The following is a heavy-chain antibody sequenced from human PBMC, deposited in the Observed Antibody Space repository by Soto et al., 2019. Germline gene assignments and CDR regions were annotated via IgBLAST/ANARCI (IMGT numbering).Heavy chain of an antibody. CDR2: IKQDGSEK. J-gene: IGHJ4*02. V-gene: IGHV3-7*01. CDR3: ARLAASPAYFDY. CDR1: GLTFSSYW. Sequence: VQLVESGGGLVQPGGSLRLSCAASGLTFSSYWRSWVRQATGKWLEWVANIKQDGSEKYYVDSVKGRFTISRDNAKNSLYLQMNSLRAEDTAVYYCARLAASPAYFDYWGQGTLVTVSS. D-gene: IGHD2-2*01.